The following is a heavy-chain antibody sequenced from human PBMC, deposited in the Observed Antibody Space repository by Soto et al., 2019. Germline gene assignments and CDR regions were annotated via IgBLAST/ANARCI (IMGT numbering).Heavy chain of an antibody. J-gene: IGHJ4*02. CDR3: ARDQSHSSPSDY. D-gene: IGHD6-6*01. V-gene: IGHV3-48*02. CDR2: ISTSSSTI. CDR1: GFTFSSYT. Sequence: GGSLILSCAASGFTFSSYTMNWVRQVPGKGLEGVSYISTSSSTIYYADSVKGRFTISRDNAKNSLYLQMNSLRDEDTAVYYCARDQSHSSPSDYWGQGTRVNVSS.